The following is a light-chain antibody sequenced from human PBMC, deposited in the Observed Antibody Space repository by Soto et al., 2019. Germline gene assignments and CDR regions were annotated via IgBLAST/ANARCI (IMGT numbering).Light chain of an antibody. Sequence: QSALTQPASVSGSPGQSITISCTGTISDFVIYNYVSWYQQHPGKAPKLMLYGVSNRPSGVSNRFSGPKSGNTASLTISGLQAEDEADYYCSSHTTSGALQVFGTGTKVTVL. V-gene: IGLV2-14*01. J-gene: IGLJ1*01. CDR3: SSHTTSGALQV. CDR2: GVS. CDR1: ISDFVIYNY.